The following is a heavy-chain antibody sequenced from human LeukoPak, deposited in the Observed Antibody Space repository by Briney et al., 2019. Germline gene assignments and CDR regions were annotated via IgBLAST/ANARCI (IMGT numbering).Heavy chain of an antibody. V-gene: IGHV4-4*07. J-gene: IGHJ4*02. CDR3: ARQLAVGFFDS. Sequence: SETLSLTCTVSGGSISSYYWSWIRQPAGKGLEWIGRIYTSGSTSYNPSLKSRVTFSVDTSKNQFSLKLSTVTAADTAVYYCARQLAVGFFDSWGQGTLVTVSS. CDR2: IYTSGST. CDR1: GGSISSYY. D-gene: IGHD6-19*01.